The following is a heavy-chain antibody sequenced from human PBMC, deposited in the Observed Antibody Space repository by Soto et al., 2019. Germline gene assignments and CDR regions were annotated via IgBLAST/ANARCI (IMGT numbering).Heavy chain of an antibody. J-gene: IGHJ4*02. CDR2: IIPLFGTA. CDR3: ARGVHYDSSGYYYFY. D-gene: IGHD3-22*01. CDR1: GGTFSTYA. V-gene: IGHV1-69*01. Sequence: VQLVQSGAEVKKPGSSVKVSCKASGGTFSTYAIDWVRQAPGQGLEWMGGIIPLFGTAKYAKNFQGRIKITADESTNTAYMELRSLRSQDTVVYYCARGVHYDSSGYYYFYWGQGTLVTVSS.